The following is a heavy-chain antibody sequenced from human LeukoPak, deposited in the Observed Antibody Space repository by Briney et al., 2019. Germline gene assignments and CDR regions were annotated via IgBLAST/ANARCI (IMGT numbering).Heavy chain of an antibody. CDR1: GYTFTSYY. CDR3: ARVFHSSGSEIRGDAFDI. V-gene: IGHV1-46*01. Sequence: GASVKVSCKASGYTFTSYYMHWVRQAPGQGLEWMGIINPSGGSTSYAQKFQGRVTMTRDTSTSTVYMELSSLRSEDTAVYYCARVFHSSGSEIRGDAFDIWGQGTMVTVSS. D-gene: IGHD1-26*01. J-gene: IGHJ3*02. CDR2: INPSGGST.